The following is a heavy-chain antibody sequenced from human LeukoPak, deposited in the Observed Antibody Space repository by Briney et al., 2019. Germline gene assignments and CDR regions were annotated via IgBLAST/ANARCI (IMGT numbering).Heavy chain of an antibody. J-gene: IGHJ4*02. V-gene: IGHV1-69*05. Sequence: SVKVSCKASGGTFSSYAISWVRQAPGQGLERMGGIIPIFGTANYAQKFQGRVTIATDESTSTAYMELSSLRSEDTAVYYCADIAITGTEGHYWGQGTLVTVSS. D-gene: IGHD1-7*01. CDR3: ADIAITGTEGHY. CDR1: GGTFSSYA. CDR2: IIPIFGTA.